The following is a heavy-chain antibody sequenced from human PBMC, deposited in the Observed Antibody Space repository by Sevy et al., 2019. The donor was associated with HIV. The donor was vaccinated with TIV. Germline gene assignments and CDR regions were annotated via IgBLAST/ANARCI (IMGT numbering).Heavy chain of an antibody. CDR2: FDPEDGET. J-gene: IGHJ2*01. V-gene: IGHV1-24*01. D-gene: IGHD2-21*02. CDR1: GYTLTELS. Sequence: ASVKVSCKVSGYTLTELSMHWVRQAPGKGLEWMGGFDPEDGETIYSQKFQGRDTMTEDTSTDTAYMELSSLRSEDTAVYYCATAVVTHGYFDLWGRGTLVTVSS. CDR3: ATAVVTHGYFDL.